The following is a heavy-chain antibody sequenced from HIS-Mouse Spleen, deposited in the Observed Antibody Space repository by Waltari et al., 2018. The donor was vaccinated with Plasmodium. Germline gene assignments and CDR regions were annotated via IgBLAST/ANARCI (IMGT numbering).Heavy chain of an antibody. CDR1: GFTFSSYG. D-gene: IGHD6-13*01. J-gene: IGHJ2*01. CDR3: ASSWYWYFDL. V-gene: IGHV3-7*01. CDR2: IKQDGSEK. Sequence: EVQLVESGGGLVQPGGSLRLSCAASGFTFSSYGMGWVRQAQGEGGEGVAKIKQDGSEKYFGDSVKGRFTISRDNAKNSLYLQMNSLRAEDTAVYYCASSWYWYFDLWGRGTLVTVSS.